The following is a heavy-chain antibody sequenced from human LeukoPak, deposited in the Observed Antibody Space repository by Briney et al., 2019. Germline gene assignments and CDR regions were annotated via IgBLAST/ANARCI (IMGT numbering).Heavy chain of an antibody. J-gene: IGHJ4*02. CDR2: ISGSGDNT. CDR1: GFTFTTYW. Sequence: GGSLRLSCAASGFTFTTYWMHWVRQAPGKGLEWVSGISGSGDNTYYADSVKGRFTISRDNSKNTLYVQVNSLGTEDTAAYYCAKGSYYDSSGSFYFDYWGQGTLVTVSS. CDR3: AKGSYYDSSGSFYFDY. D-gene: IGHD3-22*01. V-gene: IGHV3-23*01.